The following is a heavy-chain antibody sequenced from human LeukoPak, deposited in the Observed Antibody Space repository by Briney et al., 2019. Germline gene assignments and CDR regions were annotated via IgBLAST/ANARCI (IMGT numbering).Heavy chain of an antibody. Sequence: HSGGSLRLSCAASGFSFSAYWRTWVRQAPGTGLEWVANINPAGSETYYVDPVKGRFSISRDNAKNLVYLQMNSLRAEDTAVYHCARFGYVAAVDVWGQGTPVTVSS. CDR1: GFSFSAYW. J-gene: IGHJ4*02. CDR2: INPAGSET. V-gene: IGHV3-7*01. CDR3: ARFGYVAAVDV. D-gene: IGHD2-15*01.